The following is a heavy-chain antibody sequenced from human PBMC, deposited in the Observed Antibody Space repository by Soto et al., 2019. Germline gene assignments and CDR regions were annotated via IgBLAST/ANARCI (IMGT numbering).Heavy chain of an antibody. V-gene: IGHV3-7*05. D-gene: IGHD3-22*01. CDR1: GFTFSSYW. CDR3: KDYYDSSGYYCLELLSYCTTFDY. Sequence: PGGSLRLSCAASGFTFSSYWMSWVRQAPGKGLEWVANIKQDGSEKYYVDSVKGRFTISRDNAKNSLYLQMNSLRAEDTAVYYPKDYYDSSGYYCLELLSYCTTFDYWGQGTLVTVSS. J-gene: IGHJ4*02. CDR2: IKQDGSEK.